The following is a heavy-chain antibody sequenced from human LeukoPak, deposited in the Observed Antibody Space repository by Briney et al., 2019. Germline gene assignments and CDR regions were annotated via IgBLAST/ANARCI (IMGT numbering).Heavy chain of an antibody. Sequence: PGGSLRLSCVDSAFSVGSNFMSWVRQAPGKGLEWVSVIYTGGSTYSADSVKGRFTISRDYSENTVYLQMNSLRAEDTAVYYCARDPPSSSSWYEYIFDYWGQGTLVTVSS. J-gene: IGHJ4*02. CDR2: IYTGGST. V-gene: IGHV3-53*01. CDR3: ARDPPSSSSWYEYIFDY. CDR1: AFSVGSNF. D-gene: IGHD6-13*01.